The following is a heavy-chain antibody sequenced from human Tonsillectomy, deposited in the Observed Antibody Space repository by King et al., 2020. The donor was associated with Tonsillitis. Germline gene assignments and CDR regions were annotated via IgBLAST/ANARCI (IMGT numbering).Heavy chain of an antibody. CDR1: GFTISSYG. J-gene: IGHJ3*01. V-gene: IGHV3-30*18. Sequence: VQLVESGGGVVQPGKSLRLSCAAAGFTISSYGMHWVRQAPGKGLEWVAVISYDGSNKYYADSVKGRFTISRDNSKNTLYLQMTSLRAEDTVVYYCAKGIWKLPRYTLLNEAFDLWGQGTMVTVSS. D-gene: IGHD2-15*01. CDR2: ISYDGSNK. CDR3: AKGIWKLPRYTLLNEAFDL.